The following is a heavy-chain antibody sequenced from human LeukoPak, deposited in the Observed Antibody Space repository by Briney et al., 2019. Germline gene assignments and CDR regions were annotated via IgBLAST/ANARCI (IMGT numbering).Heavy chain of an antibody. Sequence: GASVKVSCKASGYTFTGYYMHGVRQAPGQGLEWMGRINPNSGGTNYPQKFQGRVTMTRDTSISTAYMELSRLRSDDTAVYYCARDLSVSGFDYWGQGTLVTVSS. CDR3: ARDLSVSGFDY. CDR2: INPNSGGT. V-gene: IGHV1-2*06. CDR1: GYTFTGYY. D-gene: IGHD3-10*01. J-gene: IGHJ4*02.